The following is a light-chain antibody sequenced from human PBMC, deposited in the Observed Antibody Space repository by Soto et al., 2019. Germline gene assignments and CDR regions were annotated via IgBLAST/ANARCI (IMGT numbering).Light chain of an antibody. CDR3: QQYGSSPPWT. J-gene: IGKJ1*01. CDR2: GAS. V-gene: IGKV3-20*01. Sequence: EIVLTQSPGTLSLSPGERATLSCRASQSVSSSYLAWYQQKPGQAPRLLIYGASSRATGIPDRFSGSGSGTDFTLTISRLEPADFAVYYCQQYGSSPPWTSGQGTKVESK. CDR1: QSVSSSY.